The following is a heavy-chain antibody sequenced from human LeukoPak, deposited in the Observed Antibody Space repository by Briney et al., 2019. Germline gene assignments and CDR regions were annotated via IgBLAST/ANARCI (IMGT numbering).Heavy chain of an antibody. CDR2: IRGYNGNT. CDR3: ASFGEDIVVVPAAITSGYYMDV. D-gene: IGHD2-2*02. Sequence: ASVKVSCKASGHNFISYGFSWVRQAPGQGLEWMGWIRGYNGNTNYAQKFQGRVTITADESTSTAYMELSSLRSEDTAVYYCASFGEDIVVVPAAITSGYYMDVWGKGTTVTVSS. J-gene: IGHJ6*03. V-gene: IGHV1-18*01. CDR1: GHNFISYG.